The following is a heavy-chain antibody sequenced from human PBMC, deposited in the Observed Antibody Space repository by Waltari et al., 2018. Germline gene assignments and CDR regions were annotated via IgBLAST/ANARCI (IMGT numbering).Heavy chain of an antibody. CDR2: IRHPGNT. J-gene: IGHJ5*02. CDR3: TRGGNYDFWSHSPFVDP. V-gene: IGHV4-34*01. D-gene: IGHD3-3*01. CDR1: GASFTSYY. Sequence: QVQLQQWGVGRLKPSETVSLTGAVSGASFTSYYRGWVRHVPGKGLEWIGQIRHPGNTNYNPSLKSRVAISIDTSRNQFSLRVFSVTAADTGLYFCTRGGNYDFWSHSPFVDPWGQGTQVSVSS.